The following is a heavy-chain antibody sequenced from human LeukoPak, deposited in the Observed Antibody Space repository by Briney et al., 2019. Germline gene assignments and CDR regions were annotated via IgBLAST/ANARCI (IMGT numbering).Heavy chain of an antibody. D-gene: IGHD1-26*01. CDR2: INPNSGGP. J-gene: IGHJ1*01. CDR1: GYTFTGYY. Sequence: GASVKVSCKASGYTFTGYYMHWVRQAPGQGFEWMGWINPNSGGPNYAQKFQGRVTMTRDTSISAAYMELSRLRSDDTAVYYCAREGGSYPRLDFQHWGQGTLVTVSS. V-gene: IGHV1-2*02. CDR3: AREGGSYPRLDFQH.